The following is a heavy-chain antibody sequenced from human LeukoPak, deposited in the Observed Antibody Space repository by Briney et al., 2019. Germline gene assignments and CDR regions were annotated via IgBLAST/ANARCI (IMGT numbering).Heavy chain of an antibody. CDR3: ARMSGYCSRTSCYTPPFDY. D-gene: IGHD2-2*02. V-gene: IGHV3-7*01. J-gene: IGHJ4*02. CDR2: IKQDGSEK. CDR1: GFTFSSYW. Sequence: GGSLRLSCAASGFTFSSYWISWVRQAPGKGLEWVANIKQDGSEKYYVDSVKGRFTISRDNAKNSLYLQMNSLRAEDTAVYYCARMSGYCSRTSCYTPPFDYWGQGTLVTVSS.